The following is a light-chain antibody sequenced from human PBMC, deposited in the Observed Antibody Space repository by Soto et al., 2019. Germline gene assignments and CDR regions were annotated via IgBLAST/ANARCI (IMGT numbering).Light chain of an antibody. CDR3: QQYYKLWT. CDR1: QSVSNN. CDR2: GAS. Sequence: EIGMTQSPATVSVSPGERSTLSCRASQSVSNNLAWYQKKPGQAPRLLIYGASTRATGIPARFSGSGSGTEFTLTISSLQSEDFAFYYCQQYYKLWTFGQGTRVDIK. J-gene: IGKJ1*01. V-gene: IGKV3-15*01.